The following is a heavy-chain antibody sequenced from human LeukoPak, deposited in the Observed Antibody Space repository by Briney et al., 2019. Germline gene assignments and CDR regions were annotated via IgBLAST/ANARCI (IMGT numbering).Heavy chain of an antibody. D-gene: IGHD2-2*03. CDR3: ARGGYCSSTSCYEAWFFDY. Sequence: PGGSLRLSCAASGFTFSSYWMSWVRQAPGKGLEWVANIKQDGSEKYYVDSVKGRFTISRDNAKNSLYLQMNSLRADDTAVYYCARGGYCSSTSCYEAWFFDYWGQGTLVTVSS. CDR2: IKQDGSEK. J-gene: IGHJ4*02. CDR1: GFTFSSYW. V-gene: IGHV3-7*01.